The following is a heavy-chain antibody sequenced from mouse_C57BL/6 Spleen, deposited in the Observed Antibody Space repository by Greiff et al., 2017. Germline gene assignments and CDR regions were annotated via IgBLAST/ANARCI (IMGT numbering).Heavy chain of an antibody. D-gene: IGHD2-4*01. CDR3: ARERDYDYDYYFDY. CDR1: GYTFTSYW. V-gene: IGHV1-52*01. Sequence: QVQLQQSGAELVRPGSSVKLSCKASGYTFTSYWMHWVKQRPIQGLEWIGNIDPSDSETHYNQKFKDKATLTVDKSSSTAYMQLSSLTSEDSAVYYCARERDYDYDYYFDYWGQGTTLTVSS. CDR2: IDPSDSET. J-gene: IGHJ2*01.